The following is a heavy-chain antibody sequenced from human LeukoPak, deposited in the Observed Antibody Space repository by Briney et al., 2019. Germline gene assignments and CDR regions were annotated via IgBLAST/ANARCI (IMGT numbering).Heavy chain of an antibody. CDR2: LSPKSGAT. D-gene: IGHD1-26*01. Sequence: ASVKVSCKASGYTFSGYYMHRVRQAPGQGLEWMGWLSPKSGATKYAQKFQGRVTLTRDLSLNTAYMELSSLTSDDTAVYYCARDTYGGSYFPLPYWGQGALVTVSS. CDR3: ARDTYGGSYFPLPY. CDR1: GYTFSGYY. V-gene: IGHV1-2*02. J-gene: IGHJ4*02.